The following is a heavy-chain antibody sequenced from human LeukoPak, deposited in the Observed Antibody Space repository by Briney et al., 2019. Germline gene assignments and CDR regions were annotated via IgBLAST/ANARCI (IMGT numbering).Heavy chain of an antibody. CDR2: INSDGSST. CDR3: ARSVAAAGTLGY. J-gene: IGHJ4*02. CDR1: GFTFSSYW. V-gene: IGHV3-74*01. D-gene: IGHD6-13*01. Sequence: PGGSLRLSCAASGFTFSSYWMHWVRQAPGKGLVCVSRINSDGSSTSYADSVKGRFTISRDNAKNTLYLQMNSLRAEDTAVYYCARSVAAAGTLGYWGQGTLVTVSS.